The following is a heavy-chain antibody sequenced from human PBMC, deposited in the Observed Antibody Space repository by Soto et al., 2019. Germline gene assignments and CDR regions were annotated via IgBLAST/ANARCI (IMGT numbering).Heavy chain of an antibody. J-gene: IGHJ3*02. CDR2: ISYDGSNK. V-gene: IGHV3-30*18. Sequence: ESGGGVVQPGRSLRLSCAASGFTFSSYGMHWVRQAPGKGLEWVAVISYDGSNKYYADSVKGRFTISRDNSKNTLYLQMNSLRAEDTAVYYCAKARSIRTADAFDIWGQGTMVTVSS. CDR1: GFTFSSYG. CDR3: AKARSIRTADAFDI. D-gene: IGHD3-9*01.